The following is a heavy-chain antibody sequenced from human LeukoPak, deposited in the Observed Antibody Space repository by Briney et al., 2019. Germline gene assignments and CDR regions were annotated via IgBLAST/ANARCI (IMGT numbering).Heavy chain of an antibody. Sequence: QPGGSLRLSCAASGFTFDDYAMHCVRQAPGKGLEWVSPISWDGGSTYYADSVKGRFTISRDNSKNSLYLQMNSLRAEDTALYYCAKSGRTSPYYYCYYMDVWGKGTMVTVSS. CDR1: GFTFDDYA. CDR3: AKSGRTSPYYYCYYMDV. D-gene: IGHD2-2*01. CDR2: ISWDGGST. V-gene: IGHV3-43D*03. J-gene: IGHJ6*03.